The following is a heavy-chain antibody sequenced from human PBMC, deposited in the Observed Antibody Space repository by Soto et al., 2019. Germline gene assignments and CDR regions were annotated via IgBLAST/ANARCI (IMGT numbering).Heavy chain of an antibody. CDR3: TRGGMAVAGGDY. Sequence: SQTLSLTCAISGDSVSSNIAVWNWIRQSPSRGLEWLGRTYYRSRWYNDYAVSVKSRITVNPDTSKNQFSLQLNSVTPEDTAVYYCTRGGMAVAGGDYWGQGTLVTVSS. D-gene: IGHD6-19*01. CDR1: GDSVSSNIAV. J-gene: IGHJ4*02. V-gene: IGHV6-1*01. CDR2: TYYRSRWYN.